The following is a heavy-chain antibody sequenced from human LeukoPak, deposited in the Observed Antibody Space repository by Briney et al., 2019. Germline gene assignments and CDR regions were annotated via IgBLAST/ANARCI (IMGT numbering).Heavy chain of an antibody. J-gene: IGHJ2*01. CDR1: GFTFSSYA. D-gene: IGHD6-19*01. CDR3: AKEYSSGWSYWYFDL. V-gene: IGHV3-30-3*01. Sequence: GGSLRLSCAASGFTFSSYAMHWVRQAPGKGLEWVAVISYGGSNKYYADSVKGRFTISRDNSKNTLYLQMNSLRAEDTAVYFCAKEYSSGWSYWYFDLWGRGTLVTVSS. CDR2: ISYGGSNK.